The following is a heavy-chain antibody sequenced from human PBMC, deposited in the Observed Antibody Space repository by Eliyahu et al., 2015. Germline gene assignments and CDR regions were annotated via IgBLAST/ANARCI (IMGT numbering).Heavy chain of an antibody. D-gene: IGHD3-22*01. V-gene: IGHV3-48*03. CDR3: ARSRFWYDSSGLDY. CDR1: GFTLSXYE. J-gene: IGHJ4*02. Sequence: EVQLVESGGGLVQPGGSLRLSCAASGFTLSXYEMNWVRQAPGKGLEWVSYISISGTTIHYADSVKGRFTISRDNAKNSLVLQMNSLRAEDTAVYYCARSRFWYDSSGLDYWGQGTRVTVSS. CDR2: ISISGTTI.